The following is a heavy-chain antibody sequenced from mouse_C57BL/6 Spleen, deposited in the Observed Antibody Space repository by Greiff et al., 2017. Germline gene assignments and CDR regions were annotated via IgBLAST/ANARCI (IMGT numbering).Heavy chain of an antibody. V-gene: IGHV14-1*01. Sequence: VHVKQSGAELVRPGASVKLSCTASGFNIKDYYMHWVKQRPEQGLEWIGRIDPEDGDTEYAPKFQGKATMTADTSSNTAYLQLSSLTSEDTAVYYCYYYGSVAMDYWGQGTSVTVSS. CDR2: IDPEDGDT. CDR1: GFNIKDYY. J-gene: IGHJ4*01. CDR3: YYYGSVAMDY. D-gene: IGHD1-1*01.